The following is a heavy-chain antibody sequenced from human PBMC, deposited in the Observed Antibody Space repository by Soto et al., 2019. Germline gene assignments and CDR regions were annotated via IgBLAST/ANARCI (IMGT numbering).Heavy chain of an antibody. V-gene: IGHV3-23*01. J-gene: IGHJ4*02. Sequence: GGSLRLSFEASGFTFSTYAMSWVRQPPGKGLEWVSAISGSGGSTYYADSVKGRFTISRDNSKNTLYLQMNSLISEDTAVYYCARGAAPGIHDYWGPGTLVTVSS. CDR3: ARGAAPGIHDY. CDR2: ISGSGGST. CDR1: GFTFSTYA. D-gene: IGHD2-15*01.